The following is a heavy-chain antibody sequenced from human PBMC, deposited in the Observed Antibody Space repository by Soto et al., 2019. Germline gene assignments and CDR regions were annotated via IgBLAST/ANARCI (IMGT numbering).Heavy chain of an antibody. Sequence: EVQLVESGGGLVKPGGSLKLSCEASGFTFANARMSWVRQAPGKGLEWVGRVRSKADGGTTDYAAPVKGSFTISSDDTVITLYLQMNSLEIGDTAVYYCRRAWDCPVPWGQGTLVTVFS. CDR2: VRSKADGGTT. V-gene: IGHV3-15*01. J-gene: IGHJ5*02. D-gene: IGHD2-21*02. CDR3: RRAWDCPVP. CDR1: GFTFANAR.